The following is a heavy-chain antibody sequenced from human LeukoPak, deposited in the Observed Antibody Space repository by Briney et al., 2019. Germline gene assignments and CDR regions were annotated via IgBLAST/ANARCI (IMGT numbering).Heavy chain of an antibody. V-gene: IGHV4-61*05. J-gene: IGHJ4*02. CDR3: ARIWFGLRRLYYFDY. Sequence: SETLSLTCSVSSGSISNSNYYWGWIRQPPGKGLEWIGYLYNNGSTNYNPSLKSRVTISVGTSKNQFSLKVTSVTAADTAVYFCARIWFGLRRLYYFDYWGQGTLVTVSS. D-gene: IGHD3-10*01. CDR2: LYNNGST. CDR1: SGSISNSNYY.